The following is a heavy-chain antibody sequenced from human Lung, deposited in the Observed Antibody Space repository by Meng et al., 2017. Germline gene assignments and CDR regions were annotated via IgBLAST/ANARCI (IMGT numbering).Heavy chain of an antibody. CDR1: GYNFPDYW. J-gene: IGHJ4*02. CDR2: IDPKSGDT. CDR3: ARDEDISAAGKLFGDY. D-gene: IGHD6-13*01. Sequence: VQLVQSGDEVKKPGASVKVSCKPSGYNFPDYWLHWVRRAPGQGLEWMGRIDPKSGDTHYAQRFQGRVTMTGDTSISTAYMELSGLRSDDTAMYYCARDEDISAAGKLFGDYWGQGTLVTVSS. V-gene: IGHV1-2*06.